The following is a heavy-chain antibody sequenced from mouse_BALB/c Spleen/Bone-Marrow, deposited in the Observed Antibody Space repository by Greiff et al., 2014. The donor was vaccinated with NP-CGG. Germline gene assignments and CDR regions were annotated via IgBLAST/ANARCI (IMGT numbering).Heavy chain of an antibody. D-gene: IGHD2-1*01. V-gene: IGHV1-37*01. CDR1: GYSFTGYL. J-gene: IGHJ2*01. Sequence: VQLKESGPELVKPGTSVKISCKASGYSFTGYLMNWVKQSHGKSLEWIGRINPYNSDASYNPKFKGKATLTVDKSSSTAHMDLLSLTSEDSAVYYCGRSVYGSFDSWGQGTTLTVSS. CDR3: GRSVYGSFDS. CDR2: INPYNSDA.